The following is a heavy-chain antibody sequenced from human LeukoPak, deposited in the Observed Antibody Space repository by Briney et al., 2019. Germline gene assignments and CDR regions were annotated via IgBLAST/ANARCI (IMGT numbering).Heavy chain of an antibody. CDR3: AKVAAADYYFDY. CDR2: ISWNSGSI. CDR1: GFTFDDYA. D-gene: IGHD6-13*01. J-gene: IGHJ4*02. V-gene: IGHV3-9*01. Sequence: GGSLRLSCAASGFTFDDYAMHWVRQAPGKGLEWVSGISWNSGSIGYADSVKGRSTISRDNAKNSLYLQMNSLRAEDTALYYCAKVAAADYYFDYWGQGTLVTVSS.